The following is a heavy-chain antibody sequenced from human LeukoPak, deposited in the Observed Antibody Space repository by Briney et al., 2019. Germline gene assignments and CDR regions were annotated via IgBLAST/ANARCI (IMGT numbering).Heavy chain of an antibody. D-gene: IGHD3-10*01. CDR2: IIPIFGTA. Sequence: SVTVSCKASGGTFNSYAISGVRQPPGQGLEWMGGIIPIFGTANYAQKFQGRVTITAGKSTSTAYMELSSLRSEDTAVYYCARDHHSGSYYDRWFDPWGQGTLVTVSS. CDR3: ARDHHSGSYYDRWFDP. V-gene: IGHV1-69*06. CDR1: GGTFNSYA. J-gene: IGHJ5*02.